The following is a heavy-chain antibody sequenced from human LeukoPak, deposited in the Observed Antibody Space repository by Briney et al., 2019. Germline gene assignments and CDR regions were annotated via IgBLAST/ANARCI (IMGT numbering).Heavy chain of an antibody. Sequence: SETLSLTCAVYGGSFSGYYWIWIRQPPGKGLEWIGEINHSGSTNYNPSLKSRVTISVDTSKNQFSLKLSSVTAADTAVYYCARVPPDLFGFDPWGQGTLVTVSS. J-gene: IGHJ5*02. CDR1: GGSFSGYY. D-gene: IGHD3-10*01. CDR2: INHSGST. CDR3: ARVPPDLFGFDP. V-gene: IGHV4-34*01.